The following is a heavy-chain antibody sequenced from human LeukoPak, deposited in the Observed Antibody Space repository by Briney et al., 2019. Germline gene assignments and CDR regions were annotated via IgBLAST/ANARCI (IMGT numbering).Heavy chain of an antibody. J-gene: IGHJ6*02. V-gene: IGHV1-58*02. D-gene: IGHD3-10*01. Sequence: GASVKVSCKASGFTFTSSAMQWVRQARGQRLEWIGWIVVGSGNTNYAQKFQERVTITRDMSTSTAYMELSSLRSEDTAVYYCAADHDLWFGDPPYGMDVWGQGTTVTVSS. CDR2: IVVGSGNT. CDR3: AADHDLWFGDPPYGMDV. CDR1: GFTFTSSA.